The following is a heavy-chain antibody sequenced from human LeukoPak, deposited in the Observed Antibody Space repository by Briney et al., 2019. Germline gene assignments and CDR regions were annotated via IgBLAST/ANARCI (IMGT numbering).Heavy chain of an antibody. CDR1: GSTFTSYY. CDR2: INPSGGST. CDR3: ARGYGDYAY. D-gene: IGHD4-17*01. V-gene: IGHV1-46*01. Sequence: ASVKVSCKASGSTFTSYYMHRVRQAPGQGLEWMGIINPSGGSTTYAHKFQGRVTMTRDTSTSTVYMELSSLRSEDTAVYYCARGYGDYAYWGQGTLVTVSS. J-gene: IGHJ4*02.